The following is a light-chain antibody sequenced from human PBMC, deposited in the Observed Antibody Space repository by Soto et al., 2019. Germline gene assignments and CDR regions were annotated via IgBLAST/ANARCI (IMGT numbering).Light chain of an antibody. J-gene: IGLJ2*01. CDR3: SSYAGSNINVV. V-gene: IGLV2-8*01. CDR2: EVS. CDR1: SSDVGGYNY. Sequence: QSALTQPPSASGSPGQSLTISCTGTSSDVGGYNYVSWYQQHPGKAPKLMIYEVSKRPSGVPDRFSGSKSGNTASLTVSGLQAEDEADYYCSSYAGSNINVVFGGGTKLTVL.